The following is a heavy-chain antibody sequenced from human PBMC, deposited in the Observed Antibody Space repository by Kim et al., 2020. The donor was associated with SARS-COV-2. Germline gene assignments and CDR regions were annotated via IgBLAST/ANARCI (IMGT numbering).Heavy chain of an antibody. J-gene: IGHJ4*02. V-gene: IGHV3-7*01. Sequence: GGSLRLSCAASGFTFSNYWMSWVRQAPGMGLEWVANINEDGSHKYYVDSVKGRFTISRDNAKNSLYLQMNSLRAEDTAVYYCATVGRGDYWGRGTLVTVS. CDR1: GFTFSNYW. CDR3: ATVGRGDY. CDR2: INEDGSHK. D-gene: IGHD3-10*01.